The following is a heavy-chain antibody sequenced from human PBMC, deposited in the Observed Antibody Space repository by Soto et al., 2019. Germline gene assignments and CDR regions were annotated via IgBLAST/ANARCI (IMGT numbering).Heavy chain of an antibody. J-gene: IGHJ4*02. CDR1: GFTFSSYG. CDR2: ISYDGSNK. CDR3: AKERSSGGTPNLVPDY. Sequence: GGSLRLSCAASGFTFSSYGMHWVRQAPGKGLEWVAVISYDGSNKYYADSVKGRFTISRDNSKNTLYLQMNSLRAEDTAVYYCAKERSSGGTPNLVPDYWGQGTLVTVSS. V-gene: IGHV3-30*18. D-gene: IGHD2-15*01.